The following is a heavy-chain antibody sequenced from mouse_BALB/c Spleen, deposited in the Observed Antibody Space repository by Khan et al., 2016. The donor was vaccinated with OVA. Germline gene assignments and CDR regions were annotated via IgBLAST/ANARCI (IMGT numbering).Heavy chain of an antibody. J-gene: IGHJ4*01. Sequence: QIQLVQSGPELKKPGETVKISCKASGYTFTNNGMNWVKQNPGKGLKRMGWINTYTGEPTYVNDFKGRFAFSLETSATTAYLQINNLKNEDTATYFCARVGYAGTMDYWGQGTSVTVSS. V-gene: IGHV9-3-1*01. D-gene: IGHD4-1*01. CDR1: GYTFTNNG. CDR3: ARVGYAGTMDY. CDR2: INTYTGEP.